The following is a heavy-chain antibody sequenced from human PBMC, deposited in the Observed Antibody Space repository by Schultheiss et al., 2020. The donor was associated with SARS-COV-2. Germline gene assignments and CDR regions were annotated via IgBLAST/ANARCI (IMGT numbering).Heavy chain of an antibody. CDR1: GGSISSYY. Sequence: GSLRLSCTVSGGSISSYYWSWIRQPPGKGLEWIGYIYYSGSTNYNPSLKSRVTISVDTSKNQFSLKLSSVTAADTAVYYCARLAGDYGGNWGYYFDYWGQGTLVTVSS. D-gene: IGHD4-23*01. CDR2: IYYSGST. J-gene: IGHJ4*02. CDR3: ARLAGDYGGNWGYYFDY. V-gene: IGHV4-59*08.